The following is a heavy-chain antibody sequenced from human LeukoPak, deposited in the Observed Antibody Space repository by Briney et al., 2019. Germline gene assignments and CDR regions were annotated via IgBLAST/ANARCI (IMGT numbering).Heavy chain of an antibody. Sequence: GGSLRLSCAASGFTFSSSGMHWVRQAPGKGLEWVAVISYDGRNEFYADSVKGRFTISRDNSKNTLYLQMNSLRADDTAVYYCARGSNTMIDSWGQGTLVTVSS. V-gene: IGHV3-30*03. D-gene: IGHD3-3*01. CDR3: ARGSNTMIDS. CDR2: ISYDGRNE. CDR1: GFTFSSSG. J-gene: IGHJ4*02.